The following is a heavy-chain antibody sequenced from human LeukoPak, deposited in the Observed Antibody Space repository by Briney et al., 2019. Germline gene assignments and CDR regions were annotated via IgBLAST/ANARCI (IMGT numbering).Heavy chain of an antibody. V-gene: IGHV4-34*01. Sequence: PSETLSLTRAVYGGSFSGYYWSWIRQPPGKGLEWIGEINHSGSTNYNPSLKSRVTISVDRSKNEFSLKLSSVTAADTAVYYCARDSGFKSWYFDLWGRGTLVTVSS. CDR2: INHSGST. D-gene: IGHD2-21*01. CDR3: ARDSGFKSWYFDL. J-gene: IGHJ2*01. CDR1: GGSFSGYY.